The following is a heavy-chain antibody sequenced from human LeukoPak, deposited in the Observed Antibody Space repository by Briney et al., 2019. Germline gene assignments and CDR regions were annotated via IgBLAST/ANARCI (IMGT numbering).Heavy chain of an antibody. V-gene: IGHV4-31*03. D-gene: IGHD6-13*01. CDR2: IYYSGST. Sequence: TLSLTCTVSGGSISSGGYYWSWIRQHPGKGLEWIGYIYYSGSTYYNPSLKSRVTISVDTSKNQFSLKLSSVTAADTAVYYCARGREYSSSWYWFYPWGQGALVTVSS. CDR1: GGSISSGGYY. CDR3: ARGREYSSSWYWFYP. J-gene: IGHJ5*02.